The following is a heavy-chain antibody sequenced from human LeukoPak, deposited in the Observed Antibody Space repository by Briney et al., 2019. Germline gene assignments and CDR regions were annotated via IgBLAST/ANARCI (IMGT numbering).Heavy chain of an antibody. Sequence: ASVKVSCKASAYRLMGYYLQWVRQAPGQGPEWMGWINPNSGGTNYAQKFQGRVTMTRDTSISTAYMELSRLRSDDTAVYYCARPRGSSSWYGAYYFDYWGQGTLVTVSS. D-gene: IGHD6-13*01. CDR1: AYRLMGYY. CDR3: ARPRGSSSWYGAYYFDY. J-gene: IGHJ4*02. CDR2: INPNSGGT. V-gene: IGHV1-2*02.